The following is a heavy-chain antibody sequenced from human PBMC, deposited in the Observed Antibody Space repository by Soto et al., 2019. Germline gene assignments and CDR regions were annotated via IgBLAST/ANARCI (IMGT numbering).Heavy chain of an antibody. CDR1: GFTFSSFA. V-gene: IGHV3-23*01. CDR2: ISGSGGST. CDR3: AREAHCSGGSCLDY. Sequence: GGSLRLSCAASGFTFSSFAMSWVRQAPGKGLDWVSAISGSGGSTYSADSVKGRFTISRDNSKNTLYLQMSSLRAEDTAVYYCAREAHCSGGSCLDYWGQGTLVTVSS. J-gene: IGHJ4*02. D-gene: IGHD2-15*01.